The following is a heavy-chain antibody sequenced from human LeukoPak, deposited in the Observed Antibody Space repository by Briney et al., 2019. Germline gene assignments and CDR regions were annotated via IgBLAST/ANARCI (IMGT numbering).Heavy chain of an antibody. Sequence: GGSLRLSCAASGFTFSDYYMSWIRQAPGKGLEWVSYISSSGSTIYYADSVKGRFTISRDNAKNSLYLQMNSLRAEDTAVYYCARRIAAAGTSYAFDIWGQGTMVTVSS. D-gene: IGHD6-13*01. V-gene: IGHV3-11*04. J-gene: IGHJ3*02. CDR2: ISSSGSTI. CDR3: ARRIAAAGTSYAFDI. CDR1: GFTFSDYY.